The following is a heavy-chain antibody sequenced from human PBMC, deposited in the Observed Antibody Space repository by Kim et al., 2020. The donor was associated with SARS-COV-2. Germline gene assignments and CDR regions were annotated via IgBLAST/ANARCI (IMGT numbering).Heavy chain of an antibody. CDR3: ARDMYYYDSSGFDY. V-gene: IGHV4-61*01. CDR2: IYYSGST. D-gene: IGHD3-22*01. CDR1: GGSVSSGSYY. Sequence: SETLSLTCTASGGSVSSGSYYWSWIRQPPGKGLEWIGYIYYSGSTNYNPYLKSRVTISVDTTKNQFSLKLSSVTAADTAVYYSARDMYYYDSSGFDYWGQGTLVALSP. J-gene: IGHJ4*02.